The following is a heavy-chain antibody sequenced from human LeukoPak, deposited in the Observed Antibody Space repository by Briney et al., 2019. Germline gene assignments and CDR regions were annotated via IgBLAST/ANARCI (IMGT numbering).Heavy chain of an antibody. Sequence: PSETLSLTCAVSGGPFSSYYWSWIRQPPGKGLEWIGYIYFSGSTNYSPSLNSRVAISVDTSKNQFSLKLSSVTAADTAVYYCARANYYDGSVYYGHFDYWGQGTLVTVSS. CDR1: GGPFSSYY. J-gene: IGHJ4*02. CDR2: IYFSGST. CDR3: ARANYYDGSVYYGHFDY. V-gene: IGHV4-59*01. D-gene: IGHD3-22*01.